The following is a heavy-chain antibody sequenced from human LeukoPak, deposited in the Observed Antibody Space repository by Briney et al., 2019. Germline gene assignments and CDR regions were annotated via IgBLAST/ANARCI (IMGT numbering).Heavy chain of an antibody. J-gene: IGHJ4*02. Sequence: GASVKVSCKASGYTFTSYYMHLVRQAPGQGLEWMGIINPSGGSTSYAQKFQGRVTMTRDTSTSTVYMELSSLRSEDTAVYYCARDVEGPESAGLLFDYWGQGTLVTVSS. CDR2: INPSGGST. CDR3: ARDVEGPESAGLLFDY. D-gene: IGHD6-19*01. V-gene: IGHV1-46*01. CDR1: GYTFTSYY.